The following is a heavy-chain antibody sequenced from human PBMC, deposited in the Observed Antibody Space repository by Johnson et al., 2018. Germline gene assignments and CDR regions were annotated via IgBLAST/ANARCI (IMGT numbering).Heavy chain of an antibody. CDR2: ISWDGISA. CDR3: AKDADGSGYFDR. CDR1: DSTFDEYM. Sequence: VQLVQSGGAVVQPGGSLRLSCTASDSTFDEYMMHWVRQAPGKALEWVSLISWDGISAFYSDSVKGRFVISRDNRKNSLYLQMNSLTTEDTAFYSCAKDADGSGYFDRWGQGALVTVSS. V-gene: IGHV3-43*01. J-gene: IGHJ4*02. D-gene: IGHD1-1*01.